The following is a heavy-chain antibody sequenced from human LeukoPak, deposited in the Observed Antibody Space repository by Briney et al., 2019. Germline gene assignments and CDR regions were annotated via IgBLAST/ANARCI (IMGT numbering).Heavy chain of an antibody. V-gene: IGHV1-8*01. D-gene: IGHD7-27*01. CDR2: MSPNSGDT. J-gene: IGHJ4*02. CDR3: ARGPPNWGYDY. CDR1: GYTFTSYD. Sequence: ASVKVSCKASGYTFTSYDFNWVRQATGQRPEWMGWMSPNSGDTGYAQKFQDRVTMTRNTSISTAYMELSSLRPDDTAVYYCARGPPNWGYDYWGPGTLVTVSS.